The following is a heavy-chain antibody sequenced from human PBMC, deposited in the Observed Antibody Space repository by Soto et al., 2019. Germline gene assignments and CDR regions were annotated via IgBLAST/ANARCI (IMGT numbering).Heavy chain of an antibody. CDR3: ARDGELGSLYYYGMDV. D-gene: IGHD1-26*01. J-gene: IGHJ6*02. Sequence: QLQLQESGPGLVKPSETLSLTCSVSGVSVSSSSYYWGWIRQPPGKGLEWIGTIYYSGSTNYNPSLKSRVTISVDTSKNQFSLKLSSVTAADTAVYYCARDGELGSLYYYGMDVWGQGTTVTVSS. CDR2: IYYSGST. CDR1: GVSVSSSSYY. V-gene: IGHV4-39*07.